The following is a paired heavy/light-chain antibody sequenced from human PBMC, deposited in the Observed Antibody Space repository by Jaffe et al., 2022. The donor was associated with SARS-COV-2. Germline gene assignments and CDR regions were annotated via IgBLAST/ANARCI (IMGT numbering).Heavy chain of an antibody. CDR2: ISTYNGYT. D-gene: IGHD5-18*01. J-gene: IGHJ6*04. CDR1: GYAFPSYG. V-gene: IGHV1-18*01. CDR3: AREGYGHGYNYMDV. Sequence: QVQLVQSGAEVKKPGASVKVSCKPSGYAFPSYGLSWVRQAPGQGLEWVGWISTYNGYTSYAQKVQGRVTMTTDTSTGTAYMELRDLRSDDTAVYYCAREGYGHGYNYMDVWARGTTVTVSP.
Light chain of an antibody. CDR1: QSIDSW. Sequence: DIQMTQSPSTLSASVGDRVTITCRASQSIDSWLAWYQQRPGIPPKALIYKTSTLESGVPSRFSGSGSGTEFTLTISGLQPDDFATYYCQQYSSFPYSFGQGTKLEIK. CDR3: QQYSSFPYS. J-gene: IGKJ2*03. V-gene: IGKV1-5*03. CDR2: KTS.